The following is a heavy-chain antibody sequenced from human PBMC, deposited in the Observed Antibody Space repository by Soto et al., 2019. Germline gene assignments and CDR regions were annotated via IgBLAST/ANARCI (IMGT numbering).Heavy chain of an antibody. D-gene: IGHD5-18*01. V-gene: IGHV1-18*04. CDR1: CYTFTSNG. CDR3: ARVIRVSGYSYGYFDY. Sequence: ASVKVSCKAACYTFTSNGISWVRQAPGQGLEWMGWISAYNGNTNYAQKLQGRVTMTTDTSTSTAYMELRSLRSDDTAVYYCARVIRVSGYSYGYFDYWGQGTLVTVSS. J-gene: IGHJ4*02. CDR2: ISAYNGNT.